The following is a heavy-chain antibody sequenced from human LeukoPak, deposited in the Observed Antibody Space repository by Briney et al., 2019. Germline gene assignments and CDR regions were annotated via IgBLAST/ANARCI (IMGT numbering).Heavy chain of an antibody. CDR3: TSWGDTTAEYFQR. Sequence: GGSLRLSCAASGFTFSSYWMHWVRQAPGKGLVWVSRINSDGSSTSYADSVKGRFIISRDNAQNSMYLQMNSLRVEDTAVYYCTSWGDTTAEYFQRWGQGTLVTVSS. D-gene: IGHD2-21*02. CDR2: INSDGSST. V-gene: IGHV3-74*01. J-gene: IGHJ1*01. CDR1: GFTFSSYW.